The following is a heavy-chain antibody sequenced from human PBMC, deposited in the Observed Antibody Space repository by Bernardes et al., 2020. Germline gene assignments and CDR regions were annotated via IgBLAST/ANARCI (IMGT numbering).Heavy chain of an antibody. D-gene: IGHD5-12*01. J-gene: IGHJ4*02. V-gene: IGHV3-53*01. CDR2: IYSGGST. CDR3: ARAGGYDPSPFDY. Sequence: GGSLRLSCAASGFTVSSNYMSWVRQAPGKGLEWVSVIYSGGSTYYADSVKGRFTISRDNSKNTLYLQMNSLRAEDTAVYYCARAGGYDPSPFDYWGQGTLVTVSS. CDR1: GFTVSSNY.